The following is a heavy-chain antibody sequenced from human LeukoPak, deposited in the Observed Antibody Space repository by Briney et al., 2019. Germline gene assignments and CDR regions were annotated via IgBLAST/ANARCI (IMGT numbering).Heavy chain of an antibody. J-gene: IGHJ4*02. CDR3: ASGYSPYYDILTGYYPR. D-gene: IGHD3-9*01. Sequence: GRSLRLSCAASGFTFSSYAMHWVRQAPGKRLEWVAVISYDGSNKYYADSVKGRFTISRDNSKNTLYLQMNSLRAEDTAVYYCASGYSPYYDILTGYYPRWGQGTLVTVSS. CDR2: ISYDGSNK. V-gene: IGHV3-30-3*01. CDR1: GFTFSSYA.